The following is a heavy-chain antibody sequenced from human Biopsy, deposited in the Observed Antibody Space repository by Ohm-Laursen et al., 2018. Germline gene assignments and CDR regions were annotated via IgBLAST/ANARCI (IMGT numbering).Heavy chain of an antibody. D-gene: IGHD3-22*01. V-gene: IGHV3-30*18. CDR1: GFIFSSYA. CDR2: ISYDGKKK. Sequence: SLRLSCAATGFIFSSYAMHWVRQAPGKGLQWVAFISYDGKKKDYGDSVKGRFTISRDNSKNTLYLQMNNLRAEETAVYYCAKIAFDSSGANTMRDYWGQGTLVTVFS. J-gene: IGHJ4*02. CDR3: AKIAFDSSGANTMRDY.